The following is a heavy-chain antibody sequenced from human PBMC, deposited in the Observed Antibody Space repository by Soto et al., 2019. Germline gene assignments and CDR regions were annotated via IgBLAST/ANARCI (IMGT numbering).Heavy chain of an antibody. D-gene: IGHD2-15*01. V-gene: IGHV4-30-4*01. Sequence: QVQLQESGPGLVKPSQTLSLTCTVSGGSISSGDYYWSWIRQPPGKGLEWIGYIYYSGSTYYNPSLKSRVTILVHTSKNQFSLTLSSVTAADTAVYYCARDHGSGRSFDYWGQGTLVTVSS. CDR2: IYYSGST. J-gene: IGHJ4*02. CDR1: GGSISSGDYY. CDR3: ARDHGSGRSFDY.